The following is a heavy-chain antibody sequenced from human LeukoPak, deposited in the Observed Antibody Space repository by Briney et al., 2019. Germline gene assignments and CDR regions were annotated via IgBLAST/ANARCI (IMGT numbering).Heavy chain of an antibody. CDR2: ISGSGGST. D-gene: IGHD3-22*01. Sequence: GGSLRLSCAASGFTFSSYAMSWVRQAPGKGLEWVSAISGSGGSTYYADSVKGRFTISRDSSKNTLYLQMNSLRAEDTAVYYCARGSGYFLDFDYWGQGTLVTVSS. V-gene: IGHV3-23*01. J-gene: IGHJ4*02. CDR3: ARGSGYFLDFDY. CDR1: GFTFSSYA.